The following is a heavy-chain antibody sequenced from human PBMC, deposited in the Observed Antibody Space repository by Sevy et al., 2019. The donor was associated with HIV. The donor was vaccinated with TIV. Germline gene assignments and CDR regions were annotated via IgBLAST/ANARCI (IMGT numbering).Heavy chain of an antibody. CDR1: GFTFSSYW. CDR2: INSDGSST. D-gene: IGHD2-15*01. V-gene: IGHV3-74*01. Sequence: GGSLRLSCAASGFTFSSYWMHWVRQAPGKGLVWVSRINSDGSSTSYADSVKGRFTISRDNAKNTLYLQMNSLRAEDKAVYYCARADRDKNYYYYGMDVWGQGTTVTVSS. CDR3: ARADRDKNYYYYGMDV. J-gene: IGHJ6*02.